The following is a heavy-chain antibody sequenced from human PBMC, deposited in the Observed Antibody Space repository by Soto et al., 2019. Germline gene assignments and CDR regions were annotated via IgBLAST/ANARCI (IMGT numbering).Heavy chain of an antibody. D-gene: IGHD2-15*01. CDR1: GGSFSGYY. Sequence: SETLSLTCAVYGGSFSGYYWSWIRQPPGKGLEWIGEINHSGSTNYNPSLKSRVTISVDTSKNQFSLKLSSVTAADTAVYYCARGGPGHLSPHCSGGSCYNGGIDYWGQGTLVTVSS. CDR2: INHSGST. CDR3: ARGGPGHLSPHCSGGSCYNGGIDY. V-gene: IGHV4-34*01. J-gene: IGHJ4*02.